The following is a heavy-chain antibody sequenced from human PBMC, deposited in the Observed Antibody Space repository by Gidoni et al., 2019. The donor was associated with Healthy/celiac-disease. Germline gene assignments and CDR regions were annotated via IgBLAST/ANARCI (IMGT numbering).Heavy chain of an antibody. J-gene: IGHJ4*02. Sequence: QVQLVASGGGVVQPGRSLRLSRAASGFPFSSYGMHWVRQAPGKGLEWVAVIWYDGSNKYYADSVKGRFTIFRDNSKNTLYLQMNSLRAEDTAVYYCARDHSSSWTGWEYWGQGTLVTVSS. V-gene: IGHV3-33*01. CDR3: ARDHSSSWTGWEY. CDR1: GFPFSSYG. D-gene: IGHD6-13*01. CDR2: IWYDGSNK.